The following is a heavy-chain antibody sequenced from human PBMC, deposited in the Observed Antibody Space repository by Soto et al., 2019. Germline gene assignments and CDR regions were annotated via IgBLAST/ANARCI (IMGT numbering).Heavy chain of an antibody. Sequence: EVQLLESGGGLVQPGGSLRLSCAASGFTFSSYAMSWVRQAPGKGLEWVSAISGSGGSTYYADSVKGRFTISRDNSKNSLYLQMNRLRAEDTAVYYCAKAGYCGNRSYWYFDLWGRGTLVTVSS. CDR1: GFTFSSYA. CDR2: ISGSGGST. J-gene: IGHJ2*01. CDR3: AKAGYCGNRSYWYFDL. V-gene: IGHV3-23*01. D-gene: IGHD1-26*01.